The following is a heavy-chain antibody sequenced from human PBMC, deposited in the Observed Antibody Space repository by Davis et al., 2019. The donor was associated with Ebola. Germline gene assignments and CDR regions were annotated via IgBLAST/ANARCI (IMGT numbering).Heavy chain of an antibody. Sequence: ASVKVSCKASGYTFKNSAISWVRQAPGQGLKWMGWISGYNGNTHYAQIFQGRVTMTTDTSTSTAYLELRSLGSDDTAVDYCASSGGSYYGPLISWGQGTLVTVSS. CDR3: ASSGGSYYGPLIS. CDR2: ISGYNGNT. V-gene: IGHV1-18*01. CDR1: GYTFKNSA. J-gene: IGHJ5*02. D-gene: IGHD1-26*01.